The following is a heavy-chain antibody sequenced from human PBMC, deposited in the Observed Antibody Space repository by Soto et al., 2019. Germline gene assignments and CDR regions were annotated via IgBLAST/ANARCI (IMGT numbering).Heavy chain of an antibody. Sequence: QVQLQESGPGLVKPSQTLSLTCTVSCGSISSCGYYWSWIRQHPGKGLEWIGYIYYSGSTYYNPSSKSRVTISVDTSKNQVSLKLSSVTAADTAVYYCVRSLPDYEFWSGPDYLGQGTLVTVSS. CDR3: VRSLPDYEFWSGPDY. CDR2: IYYSGST. D-gene: IGHD3-3*01. V-gene: IGHV4-31*03. J-gene: IGHJ4*02. CDR1: CGSISSCGYY.